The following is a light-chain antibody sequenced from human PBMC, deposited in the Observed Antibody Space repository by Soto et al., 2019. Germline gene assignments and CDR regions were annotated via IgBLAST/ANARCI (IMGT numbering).Light chain of an antibody. J-gene: IGLJ1*01. V-gene: IGLV3-21*04. Sequence: YELTQPPSVSVAPGKTARITCGGNNIGSKSVHWYQQKPGQAPVLVIYYDSDRPSGIPERFSGSNSGNTATLTISRVEAGDEADYYCQVWDSSSDHLYVFGTGTKLTVL. CDR3: QVWDSSSDHLYV. CDR1: NIGSKS. CDR2: YDS.